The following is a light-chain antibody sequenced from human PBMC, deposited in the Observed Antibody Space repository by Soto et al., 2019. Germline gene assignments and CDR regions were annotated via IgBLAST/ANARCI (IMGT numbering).Light chain of an antibody. CDR1: SSDVGSYNL. Sequence: QSALTQPASVSGSPGQSITVSCTGTSSDVGSYNLVSWYQQHPGKAPKLMIHEGSKRPSGVSNRFSGSKSGNTASLTISGLQAEDDAYDYCCSYAGSSIWVFGGGTQLTVL. CDR2: EGS. V-gene: IGLV2-23*01. J-gene: IGLJ3*02. CDR3: CSYAGSSIWV.